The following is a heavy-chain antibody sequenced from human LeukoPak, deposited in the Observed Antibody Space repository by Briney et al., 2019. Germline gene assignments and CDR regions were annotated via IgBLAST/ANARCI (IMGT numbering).Heavy chain of an antibody. CDR3: ARDVPLDVVGATAIVGWFDY. Sequence: SQTLSLTCAISGDSVSSNSAAWNWTRQSPSRALEWLGRTYYWSKWYNDYAVSVKSRITITPDTSKNQFSLQLNSVTPEDTAVYYCARDVPLDVVGATAIVGWFDYWGQGTLVTVSS. V-gene: IGHV6-1*01. CDR1: GDSVSSNSAA. CDR2: TYYWSKWYN. J-gene: IGHJ4*02. D-gene: IGHD1-26*01.